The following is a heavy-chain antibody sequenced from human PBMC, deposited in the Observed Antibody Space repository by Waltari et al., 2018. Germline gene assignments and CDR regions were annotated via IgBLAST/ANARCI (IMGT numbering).Heavy chain of an antibody. D-gene: IGHD6-13*01. CDR2: IFHAGFT. V-gene: IGHV4-38-2*01. CDR1: GYSIDRAYF. CDR3: ARAPGVAAAAYFDY. J-gene: IGHJ4*02. Sequence: QVQLQQSGPGLVKPSETLSLTCDGSGYSIDRAYFWGWIRQPPGKGLEWIGTIFHAGFTYYTPAVKGRVTMSVDTSKTQFSLNRSSVTAADTAVYYCARAPGVAAAAYFDYWGQGTLVTVSS.